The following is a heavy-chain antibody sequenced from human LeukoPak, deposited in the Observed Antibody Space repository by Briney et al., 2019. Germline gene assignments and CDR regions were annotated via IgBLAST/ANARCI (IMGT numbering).Heavy chain of an antibody. CDR3: ARRPVSPGYSSGWYDYYYYYMDV. V-gene: IGHV4-39*07. D-gene: IGHD6-19*01. Sequence: SETLSLTCTVSGGSISSSSYYWGWIRQPPGKGLEWIGSIYYSGSTYYNPSLKSRVTISVDTSKNQFSLKLSSVTAADTAVYYCARRPVSPGYSSGWYDYYYYYMDVWGKGTTVTISS. J-gene: IGHJ6*03. CDR1: GGSISSSSYY. CDR2: IYYSGST.